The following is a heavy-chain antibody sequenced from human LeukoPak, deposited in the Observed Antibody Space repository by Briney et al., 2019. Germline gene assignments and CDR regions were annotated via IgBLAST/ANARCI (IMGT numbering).Heavy chain of an antibody. CDR3: VRGTGY. V-gene: IGHV3-64D*06. CDR1: GFTFSTYV. Sequence: GGSLRLSCSVSGFTFSTYVMPWVRQAPGKGLEYVSAISSNGDNTYYADSVKGRFTISRDNSKNTLYLQMSSLRPDDTAVYFCVRGTGYWGQGTLVTVSS. J-gene: IGHJ4*02. CDR2: ISSNGDNT.